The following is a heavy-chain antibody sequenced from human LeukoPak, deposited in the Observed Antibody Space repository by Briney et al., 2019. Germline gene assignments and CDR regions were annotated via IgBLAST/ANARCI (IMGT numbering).Heavy chain of an antibody. J-gene: IGHJ4*02. CDR2: ISATGATT. Sequence: PAGSLRLSCVASGLTFTNYAMSWVRQAPGKGLEWLSAISATGATTRYADSVKGRFTISRDNSKNTLFLRMNSLRVEDTATYYCARGKSDSGDYPIFDCWGQGTLVTVSS. CDR1: GLTFTNYA. V-gene: IGHV3-23*01. D-gene: IGHD3-10*01. CDR3: ARGKSDSGDYPIFDC.